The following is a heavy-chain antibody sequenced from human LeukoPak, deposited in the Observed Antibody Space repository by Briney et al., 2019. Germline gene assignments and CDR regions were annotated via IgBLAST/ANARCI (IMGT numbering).Heavy chain of an antibody. V-gene: IGHV3-23*01. CDR2: ASGSGGST. CDR3: AKGFSYYMEV. Sequence: PVQPLDSPLAASGSGGSTYYADSVKGRLTISRDNSKNTLYLQMNSLRAEDTAVYFCAKGFSYYMEVWGRGTTVTISS. J-gene: IGHJ6*03. D-gene: IGHD3-10*01.